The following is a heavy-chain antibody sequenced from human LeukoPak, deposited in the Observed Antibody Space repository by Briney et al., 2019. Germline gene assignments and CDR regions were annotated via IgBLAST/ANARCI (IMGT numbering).Heavy chain of an antibody. V-gene: IGHV3-21*01. J-gene: IGHJ6*03. Sequence: PGGSLRLSCAASGFTFSSYSMNWVRQAPGKGLEWVSSISSSSTYIYYSDSVKGRFTISRDNAKNSLYLQMNSLRAEDTAVYYCARAYYDFWSGYSPGDMDVWGKGTTVTVSS. D-gene: IGHD3-3*01. CDR3: ARAYYDFWSGYSPGDMDV. CDR2: ISSSSTYI. CDR1: GFTFSSYS.